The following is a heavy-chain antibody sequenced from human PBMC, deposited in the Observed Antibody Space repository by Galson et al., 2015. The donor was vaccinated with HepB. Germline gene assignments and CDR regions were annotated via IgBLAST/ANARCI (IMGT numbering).Heavy chain of an antibody. J-gene: IGHJ5*02. D-gene: IGHD5-18*01. V-gene: IGHV3-21*01. Sequence: SLRLSCAASGFTFSSFTMNWVRQAPGKGLEWVSSVSSSSTYVYYADSVKGRFTISRDNAKNSLYLQMNSLRAEDTAVYYCARDGSGYSDWFDPWGQGTLVTVSS. CDR1: GFTFSSFT. CDR3: ARDGSGYSDWFDP. CDR2: VSSSSTYV.